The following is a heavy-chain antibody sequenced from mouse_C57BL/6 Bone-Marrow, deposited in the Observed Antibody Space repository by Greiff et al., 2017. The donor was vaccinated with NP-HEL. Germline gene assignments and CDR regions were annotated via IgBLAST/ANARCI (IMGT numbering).Heavy chain of an antibody. Sequence: EVKLVESGGGLVKPGGSLKLSCAASGFTFSSYAMSWVRQTPEKRLEWVATISDGGSYTYYPDNVKGRFTISRDNATNNLYLQMSHLKSEDTAMYYCAAHYDFYWYFDGWGTGTTVTVSS. V-gene: IGHV5-4*03. CDR1: GFTFSSYA. D-gene: IGHD2-4*01. CDR2: ISDGGSYT. CDR3: AAHYDFYWYFDG. J-gene: IGHJ1*03.